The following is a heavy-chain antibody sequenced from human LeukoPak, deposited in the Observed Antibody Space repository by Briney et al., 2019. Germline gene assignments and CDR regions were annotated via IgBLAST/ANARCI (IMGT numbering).Heavy chain of an antibody. CDR3: ATYEKEIAAAGGGAFDI. V-gene: IGHV1-69*05. CDR2: IIPIFGTA. D-gene: IGHD6-13*01. CDR1: GGTFSSYA. J-gene: IGHJ3*02. Sequence: SVKVSCKASGGTFSSYAISWVRQAPGQGLEWMGRIIPIFGTANYAQKFQGRVTITTDESTSTAYMELSNLRSEDTAVYYCATYEKEIAAAGGGAFDIWGQGTMVTVSS.